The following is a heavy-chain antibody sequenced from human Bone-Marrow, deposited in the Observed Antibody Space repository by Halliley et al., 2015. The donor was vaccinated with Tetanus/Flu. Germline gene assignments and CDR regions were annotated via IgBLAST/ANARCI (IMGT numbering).Heavy chain of an antibody. D-gene: IGHD6-6*01. CDR2: IATTSTNT. J-gene: IGHJ4*02. V-gene: IGHV3-21*01. Sequence: VSSIATTSTNTYDADSVKGRFVDSRDDATDSLYLQMNSLGDDDTAVYYCSGDQGSYSTSSGIQYWGQGTLVTVSS. CDR3: SGDQGSYSTSSGIQY.